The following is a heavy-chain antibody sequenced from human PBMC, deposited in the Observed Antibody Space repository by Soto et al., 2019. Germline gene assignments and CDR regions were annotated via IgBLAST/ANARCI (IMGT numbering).Heavy chain of an antibody. D-gene: IGHD6-19*01. V-gene: IGHV1-18*01. CDR1: GFSLRNYV. CDR2: ISDYNGNT. Sequence: QVQLVQSGPEVKKPGASVKVSCKASGFSLRNYVITWVRQAPGEGLEWMGWISDYNGNTNYAQKLEGRVTMTTDTSTSTAYMALRSLRSDDTAIYFCAREWPGAGRDALDIWGQGTVVTVSS. CDR3: AREWPGAGRDALDI. J-gene: IGHJ3*02.